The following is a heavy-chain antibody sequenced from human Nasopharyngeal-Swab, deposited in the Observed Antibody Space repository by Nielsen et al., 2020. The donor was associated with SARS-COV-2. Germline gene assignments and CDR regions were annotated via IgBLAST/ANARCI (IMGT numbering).Heavy chain of an antibody. Sequence: GESLKISCKGSGYSFTSYWISWVRQMPGKGLEWMGRIDPSDSYTNYSPSFQGHVTISADKSISTAYLQWSSLKASDTAMYYCARDNRLSIAARPPRVWYYYYYMDVWGKGTTVTVSS. D-gene: IGHD6-6*01. CDR2: IDPSDSYT. CDR3: ARDNRLSIAARPPRVWYYYYYMDV. V-gene: IGHV5-10-1*01. CDR1: GYSFTSYW. J-gene: IGHJ6*03.